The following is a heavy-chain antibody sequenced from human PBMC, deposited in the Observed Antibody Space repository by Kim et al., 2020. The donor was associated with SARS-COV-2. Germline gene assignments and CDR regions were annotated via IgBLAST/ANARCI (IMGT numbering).Heavy chain of an antibody. D-gene: IGHD5-12*01. Sequence: GGSLRLSCAASGFTLSTYWMHWVRQAPGKGLMWFANINRDGSRAAYADSVRGRFTVSRDNAKNTLYLQMDSLRAEDTAVYYCARDRGKQDDYWGQGTLVT. CDR1: GFTLSTYW. V-gene: IGHV3-74*03. CDR2: INRDGSRA. CDR3: ARDRGKQDDY. J-gene: IGHJ4*02.